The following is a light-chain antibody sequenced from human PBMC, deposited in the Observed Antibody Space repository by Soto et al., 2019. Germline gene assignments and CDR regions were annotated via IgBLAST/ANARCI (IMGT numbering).Light chain of an antibody. CDR1: TSNIGADYT. J-gene: IGLJ2*01. CDR3: QSYDRRLAQKV. CDR2: DNT. Sequence: QAVVTQPPSVSGAPGQRVTISCAGSTSNIGADYTVHWYQQLPGAAPKLLIFDNTNRPSGVPDRFSGSKSGTSASLAISGLQAEDEADYYCQSYDRRLAQKVFGGGTKLTVL. V-gene: IGLV1-40*01.